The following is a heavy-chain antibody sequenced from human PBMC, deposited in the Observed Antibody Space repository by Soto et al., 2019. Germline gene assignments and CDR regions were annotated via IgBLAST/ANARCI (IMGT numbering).Heavy chain of an antibody. J-gene: IGHJ4*02. CDR1: RVTFISYW. CDR3: ARDGHYDFWGDKPLLTDY. V-gene: IGHV3-74*01. D-gene: IGHD3-3*01. CDR2: SNSDVSST. Sequence: EVQLVESGGGLVQPGGSLRLSCAASRVTFISYWMHWVRQAPVKVLVWVSRSNSDVSSTSYAYSVKGRLTISRDNAKNTRYQQMNSLRAEDTTVYYCARDGHYDFWGDKPLLTDYRGQGTLVTVSS.